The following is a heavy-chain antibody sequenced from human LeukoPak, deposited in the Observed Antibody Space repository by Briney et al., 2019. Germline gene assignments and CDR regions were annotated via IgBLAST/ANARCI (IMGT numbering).Heavy chain of an antibody. Sequence: ASVKVSCKASGHTFTDYYIHWVRQAPGQGLEWMGWINPNSGGTNYAQKFQGRVTMTRDTSISTAYMDLSRLTSDDAAVYYCARDAIVRDYSNSDFWGQGTLVTVSS. J-gene: IGHJ4*02. CDR2: INPNSGGT. V-gene: IGHV1-2*02. CDR3: ARDAIVRDYSNSDF. CDR1: GHTFTDYY. D-gene: IGHD4-11*01.